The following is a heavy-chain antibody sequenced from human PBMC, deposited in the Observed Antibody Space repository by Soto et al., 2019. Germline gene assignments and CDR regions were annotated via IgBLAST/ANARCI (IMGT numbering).Heavy chain of an antibody. J-gene: IGHJ5*02. V-gene: IGHV4-59*01. CDR3: ARETYYYGSGSYVLEP. D-gene: IGHD3-10*01. CDR2: IYYSGST. Sequence: SETLSLTCTVSGGSISSYYWSWIRQPPGRGLEWIGYIYYSGSTNYNPSLKSRVTISIDTSKNQFSLKLSSVTAADTAVYYCARETYYYGSGSYVLEPWGQGTLVTVSS. CDR1: GGSISSYY.